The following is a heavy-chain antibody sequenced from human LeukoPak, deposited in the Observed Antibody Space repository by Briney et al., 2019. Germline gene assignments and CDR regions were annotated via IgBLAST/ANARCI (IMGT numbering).Heavy chain of an antibody. D-gene: IGHD6-13*01. J-gene: IGHJ4*02. Sequence: PGGSLRLSGAASGFTFSGYAMHWFRQAPGKGLEWVAVISYDGSTKYYADSVKGRFTISRDNSKNTLYLQMNSLRAADTAVYYCVKDWGLIAAVDLDDYWGQGTLVTVSS. CDR1: GFTFSGYA. CDR3: VKDWGLIAAVDLDDY. V-gene: IGHV3-30*18. CDR2: ISYDGSTK.